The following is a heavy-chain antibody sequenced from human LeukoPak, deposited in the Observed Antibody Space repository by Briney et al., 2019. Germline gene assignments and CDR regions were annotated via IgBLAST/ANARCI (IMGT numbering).Heavy chain of an antibody. CDR1: GGSISSYY. J-gene: IGHJ5*02. Sequence: SETLSLTCTVSGGSISSYYWSWIRQPPGKGLEWIGYIYYSGSTNYNPSLKSRVTISVDTSKNQFSLKLSSVTAADTAVYYCARESIAAARGWFDPWGQGTLVTVSS. D-gene: IGHD6-13*01. CDR3: ARESIAAARGWFDP. V-gene: IGHV4-59*12. CDR2: IYYSGST.